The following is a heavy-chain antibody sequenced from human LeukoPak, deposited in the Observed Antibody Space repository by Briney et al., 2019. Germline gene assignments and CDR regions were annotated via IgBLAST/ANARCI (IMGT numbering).Heavy chain of an antibody. D-gene: IGHD6-19*01. CDR1: GGSISSSSYY. Sequence: SETLSLTCTVSGGSISSSSYYWGWIRQPPGKGLEWIGSIYYSGSTYYNPSLKSRVTISVDTSKNQFSLKVRSVTAADTAVYYCAKPRTRLAWFDPWGQGTLVTVSS. J-gene: IGHJ5*02. CDR2: IYYSGST. V-gene: IGHV4-39*01. CDR3: AKPRTRLAWFDP.